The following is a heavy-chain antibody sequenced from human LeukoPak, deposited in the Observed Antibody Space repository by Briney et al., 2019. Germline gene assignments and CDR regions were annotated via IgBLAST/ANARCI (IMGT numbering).Heavy chain of an antibody. CDR1: GFTFSSYS. V-gene: IGHV3-21*01. D-gene: IGHD5-24*01. CDR2: ISSSSSYI. J-gene: IGHJ3*02. Sequence: GGSLRLSCAASGFTFSSYSMNWVRQAPGTGLEWVSSISSSSSYIYYADSVKGRFTISRDNAKNSLYLQMNSLRAEDTAVYYCARDQRWLQYDAFDIWGQGTMVTVSS. CDR3: ARDQRWLQYDAFDI.